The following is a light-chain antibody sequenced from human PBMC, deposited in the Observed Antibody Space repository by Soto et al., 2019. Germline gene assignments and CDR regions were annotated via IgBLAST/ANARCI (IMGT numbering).Light chain of an antibody. CDR1: QSVGSNY. J-gene: IGKJ5*01. Sequence: EIELTQSPGTLSLSPGERATLSCRASQSVGSNYLAWYQQTPGQAPRLLIHGASTRATGIPDRFSGSGSGTDFTLTLSRLESEDSAVYYCHQYASSPLTFGQGTRLEIK. CDR3: HQYASSPLT. CDR2: GAS. V-gene: IGKV3-20*01.